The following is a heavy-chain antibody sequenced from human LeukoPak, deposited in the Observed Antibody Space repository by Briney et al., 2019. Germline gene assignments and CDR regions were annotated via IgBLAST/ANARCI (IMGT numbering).Heavy chain of an antibody. CDR2: SYYSGST. Sequence: PSETLSLTCTVSGGSISSSSYYWGWLRQPPGKGLEWFGSSYYSGSTYYNPSLRSRVTISVDTSKNQFSLKHSSGTAEATAEYFCARMSGITMIVVVRDDAFDIWGQGTMVTVSS. CDR1: GGSISSSSYY. J-gene: IGHJ3*02. CDR3: ARMSGITMIVVVRDDAFDI. D-gene: IGHD3-22*01. V-gene: IGHV4-39*07.